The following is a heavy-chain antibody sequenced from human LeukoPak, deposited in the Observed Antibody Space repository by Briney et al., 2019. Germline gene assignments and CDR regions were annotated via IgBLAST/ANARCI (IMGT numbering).Heavy chain of an antibody. J-gene: IGHJ5*02. V-gene: IGHV3-7*01. D-gene: IGHD3-3*01. CDR1: GFTFGIYW. CDR3: ARDSSPYYDFWSGYFWFDP. CDR2: IKEDGSEK. Sequence: GGSLRLSCAASGFTFGIYWMSWVRQAPGKGLEWVANIKEDGSEKYYVDSVKGRFTISRDNAKNSLYLQMNSLRAEDTAVYYCARDSSPYYDFWSGYFWFDPWGQGTLVTVSS.